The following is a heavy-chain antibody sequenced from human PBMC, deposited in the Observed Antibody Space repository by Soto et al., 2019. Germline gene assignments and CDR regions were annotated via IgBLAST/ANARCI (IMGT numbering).Heavy chain of an antibody. V-gene: IGHV3-7*01. J-gene: IGHJ4*02. Sequence: PGGSLRLSCAASGFIFSSYWMNWVRRAPGKGLEWVANIKQDGSEKYYVDSVKGRFTISRDNAKNSVYLQMNSLRVEDTAVYYCGGDSVWLFDYWGQGILVTVSS. CDR2: IKQDGSEK. D-gene: IGHD6-19*01. CDR3: GGDSVWLFDY. CDR1: GFIFSSYW.